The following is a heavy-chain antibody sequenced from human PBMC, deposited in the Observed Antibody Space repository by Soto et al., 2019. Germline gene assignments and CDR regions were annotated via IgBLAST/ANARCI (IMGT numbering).Heavy chain of an antibody. D-gene: IGHD3-10*01. CDR3: AREMAYYGSGSYSDY. Sequence: QVQLVQSGAEVKKPGASVKVSCKASGYTFTSYGISWVRQAPGQGLEWMGWISAYNGNTNYAQKLQGRVTMTTDTSTSTAYMELRRLRSDDTAVYYCAREMAYYGSGSYSDYWGQGTLVTVSS. J-gene: IGHJ4*02. CDR2: ISAYNGNT. CDR1: GYTFTSYG. V-gene: IGHV1-18*01.